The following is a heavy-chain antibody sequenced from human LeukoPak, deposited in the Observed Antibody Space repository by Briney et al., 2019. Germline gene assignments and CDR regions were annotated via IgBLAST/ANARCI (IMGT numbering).Heavy chain of an antibody. V-gene: IGHV4-39*01. D-gene: IGHD3-9*01. CDR3: ARHGNDILAPDGFDI. CDR1: GGSISSSSYY. J-gene: IGHJ3*02. Sequence: SETLSLTCTVSGGSISSSSYYWGWIRQPPGKGLEWIGSMYYSGSTYYNQSLKSRVTISVDTSKNQFSLKLSSVTAADTAVYYYARHGNDILAPDGFDIWGQGTMVTVSS. CDR2: MYYSGST.